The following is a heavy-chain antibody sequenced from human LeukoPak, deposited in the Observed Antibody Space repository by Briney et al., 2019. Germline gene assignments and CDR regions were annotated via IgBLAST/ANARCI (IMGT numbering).Heavy chain of an antibody. CDR2: INWNGGST. J-gene: IGHJ4*02. CDR3: ARASNYDVWSGYYLLDY. Sequence: GGSLRLSCAASGFTFDDYGMSWVRQAPGKGLEWVSCINWNGGSTGYADSVKGRFTISRDNAKNSLYLQMNSLRAEDTALYYCARASNYDVWSGYYLLDYWGQGTLVTVSS. D-gene: IGHD3-3*01. CDR1: GFTFDDYG. V-gene: IGHV3-20*04.